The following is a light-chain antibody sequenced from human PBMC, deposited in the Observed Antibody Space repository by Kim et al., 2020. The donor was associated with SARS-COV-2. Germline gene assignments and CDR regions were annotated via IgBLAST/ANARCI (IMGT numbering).Light chain of an antibody. V-gene: IGLV6-57*04. CDR2: EDN. J-gene: IGLJ3*02. Sequence: NFMLTQPHSVSESPGKTVTISCTRSSGSIASNYVQWYQQRPGSAPTTVIYEDNQRPSGVPDRFSVSIDSSSNSASLTISGLKTEDVADYYCQSYDSSNLVFGGGTKLTVL. CDR3: QSYDSSNLV. CDR1: SGSIASNY.